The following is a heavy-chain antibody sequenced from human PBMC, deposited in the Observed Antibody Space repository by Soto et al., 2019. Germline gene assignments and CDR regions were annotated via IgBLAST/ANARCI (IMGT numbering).Heavy chain of an antibody. Sequence: PGGSLRLSCAASGFTFSTYAMSWVRQAPGKGLEWVSGIRGSGDSTHYADSVKGRFTISRDNSKNTLYLQMSSLRVEDTAVYYCATSLYGGLHYWGQGTLVTVSS. V-gene: IGHV3-23*01. D-gene: IGHD4-17*01. CDR3: ATSLYGGLHY. CDR1: GFTFSTYA. CDR2: IRGSGDST. J-gene: IGHJ4*02.